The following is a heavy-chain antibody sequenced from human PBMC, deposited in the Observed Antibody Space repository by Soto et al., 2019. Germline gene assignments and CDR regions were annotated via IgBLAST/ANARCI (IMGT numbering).Heavy chain of an antibody. Sequence: HPGGSLRLSWAASEFTFSSNCVHWVRQAPGKELLWVSRINSDRSSTSYADSVKGRFTISKDNAKNTLYLHMNSLRPEDTAGYYCARVLESSGWAPKYYYGMDVWGQGTRVTV. CDR3: ARVLESSGWAPKYYYGMDV. J-gene: IGHJ6*02. V-gene: IGHV3-74*01. D-gene: IGHD6-19*01. CDR1: EFTFSSNC. CDR2: INSDRSST.